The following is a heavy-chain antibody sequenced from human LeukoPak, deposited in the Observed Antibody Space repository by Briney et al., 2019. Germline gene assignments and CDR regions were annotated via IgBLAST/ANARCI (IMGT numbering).Heavy chain of an antibody. Sequence: ASVKVSCKASGYTFTSYGISWVRQAPGQGLEWMGWISAYNGNTNYAQKLQGRVTMTTDTSTSTAYMELRSLRSDDTAVYYCARVGAMGYGGNSGGDYWGQGTLVTVSS. V-gene: IGHV1-18*01. CDR1: GYTFTSYG. J-gene: IGHJ4*02. CDR2: ISAYNGNT. D-gene: IGHD4-23*01. CDR3: ARVGAMGYGGNSGGDY.